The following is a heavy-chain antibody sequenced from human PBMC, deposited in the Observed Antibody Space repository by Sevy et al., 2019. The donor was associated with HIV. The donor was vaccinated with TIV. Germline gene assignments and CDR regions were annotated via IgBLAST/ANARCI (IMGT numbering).Heavy chain of an antibody. Sequence: ASVKVSCKASGYTFTGYYMHWVRQAPGQGLEWMGWINPNSGGTNYAQKFQGRVTMTRDTSIRTAYMELGRLRSDDTAVYYCARDSHDILTGYSRIIEYYFDYWGQGTLVTVSS. CDR1: GYTFTGYY. J-gene: IGHJ4*02. D-gene: IGHD3-9*01. V-gene: IGHV1-2*02. CDR2: INPNSGGT. CDR3: ARDSHDILTGYSRIIEYYFDY.